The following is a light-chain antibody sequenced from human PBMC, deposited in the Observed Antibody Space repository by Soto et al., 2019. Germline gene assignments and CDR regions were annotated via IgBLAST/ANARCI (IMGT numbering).Light chain of an antibody. V-gene: IGKV3-15*01. CDR2: GAS. CDR3: QQYNNWLPWT. J-gene: IGKJ1*01. Sequence: EIVMTQSPATLSLSPGERATLSCRASQSVSSNLAWYQQKPRQAPRLLIYGASTRATGIPARFSGSGSGTDFTLTISRLQSEDFAVYYCQQYNNWLPWTFGQGTKVEIK. CDR1: QSVSSN.